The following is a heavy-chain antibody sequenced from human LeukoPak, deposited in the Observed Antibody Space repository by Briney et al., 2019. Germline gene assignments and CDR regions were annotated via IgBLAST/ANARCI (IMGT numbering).Heavy chain of an antibody. Sequence: SVKVSCKASGGTFSSYAISWVRQAPGQGLEWMGGIIPIFGTANYAQKFQGRVTITADKSTSTAYMELSSLRSEDTAVYYCARGNSGSYYVFDYWGQGTLVTVSS. V-gene: IGHV1-69*06. CDR2: IIPIFGTA. CDR3: ARGNSGSYYVFDY. D-gene: IGHD1-26*01. CDR1: GGTFSSYA. J-gene: IGHJ4*02.